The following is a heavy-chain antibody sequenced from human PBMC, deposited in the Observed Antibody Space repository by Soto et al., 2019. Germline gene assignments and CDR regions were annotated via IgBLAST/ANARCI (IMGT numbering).Heavy chain of an antibody. D-gene: IGHD6-19*01. CDR2: INHSGST. V-gene: IGHV4-34*01. J-gene: IGHJ4*02. CDR1: GGSFSGYY. CDR3: ARGFIALAGLKN. Sequence: SETLSLTCAVYGGSFSGYYWSWIRQPPGKGLEWIGEINHSGSTNYNPSLKSRVTISVDTSKNQFSLKLSSVTAADTAVYYCARGFIALAGLKNWGQGTLVTVSS.